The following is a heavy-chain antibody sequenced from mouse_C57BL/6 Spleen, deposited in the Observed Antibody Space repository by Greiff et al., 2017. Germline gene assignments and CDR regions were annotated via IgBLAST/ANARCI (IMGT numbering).Heavy chain of an antibody. Sequence: VQLQQSGPELVKPGASVKISCKASGYTFTDYYMNWVKQSHGKSLEWIGDINPNNGGTSYNQKFKGKATLTVDKSSSTAYMELRSLTSEDSAVYYCARSRGLYYGSSHGYFDVWGTGTTVTVSS. CDR2: INPNNGGT. CDR3: ARSRGLYYGSSHGYFDV. J-gene: IGHJ1*03. CDR1: GYTFTDYY. V-gene: IGHV1-26*01. D-gene: IGHD1-1*01.